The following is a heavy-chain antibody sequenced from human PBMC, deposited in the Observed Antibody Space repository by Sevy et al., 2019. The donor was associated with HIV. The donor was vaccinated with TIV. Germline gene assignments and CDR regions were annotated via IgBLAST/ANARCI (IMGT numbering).Heavy chain of an antibody. Sequence: GGSLRLSCAASGFTFSIYAMSWVRQAPGKGLEWVSGLSGSGGSTYYADSVKGRFTISRDNSKNTLYLQMNSLRAEDTAVYYCAKDQYYDILTGPVIASGGDYFDYWGQGTLVTVSS. CDR1: GFTFSIYA. CDR2: LSGSGGST. CDR3: AKDQYYDILTGPVIASGGDYFDY. J-gene: IGHJ4*02. V-gene: IGHV3-23*01. D-gene: IGHD3-9*01.